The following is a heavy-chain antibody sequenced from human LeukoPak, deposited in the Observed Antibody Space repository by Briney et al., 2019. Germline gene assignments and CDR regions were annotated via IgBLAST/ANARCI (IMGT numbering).Heavy chain of an antibody. CDR3: VRDDGATKPC. V-gene: IGHV3-7*01. CDR2: IKRDGSEK. D-gene: IGHD1-26*01. J-gene: IGHJ4*02. Sequence: PGGSLRLSCAASGFTLSTYWMSWVRQAPGKGLEWVANIKRDGSEKYYVDSVKGRFTISRDNAKDSLYLQMSSLRVEDTAVYYCVRDDGATKPCWGQGTLVTVSS. CDR1: GFTLSTYW.